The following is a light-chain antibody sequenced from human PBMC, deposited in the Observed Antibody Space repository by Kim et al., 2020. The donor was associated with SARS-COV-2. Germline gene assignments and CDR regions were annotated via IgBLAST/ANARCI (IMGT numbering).Light chain of an antibody. CDR1: SIDVGGYNY. CDR3: SSYTSVVV. J-gene: IGLJ2*01. CDR2: DVS. V-gene: IGLV2-14*03. Sequence: SPGQSITISCTGTSIDVGGYNYVSWYQQHPGKAPKLMIYDVSKRPSGVSNRFSGSKSGNTASLTISGLQAEDEADYYCSSYTSVVVFGGGTKLTVL.